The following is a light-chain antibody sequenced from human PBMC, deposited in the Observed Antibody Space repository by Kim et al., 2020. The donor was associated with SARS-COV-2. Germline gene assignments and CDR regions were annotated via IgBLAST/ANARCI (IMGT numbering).Light chain of an antibody. J-gene: IGKJ1*01. Sequence: AIRITQSPSSLSASTGDRVTITCRASQGISSYLAWYQQKPGKAPKLLIYAASTLQSGVPSRFSGSGSGTDFTLTISCLQSEDFATYYCQQYYSYPRPTWTFGQGTKVDIK. CDR2: AAS. V-gene: IGKV1-8*01. CDR1: QGISSY. CDR3: QQYYSYPRPTWT.